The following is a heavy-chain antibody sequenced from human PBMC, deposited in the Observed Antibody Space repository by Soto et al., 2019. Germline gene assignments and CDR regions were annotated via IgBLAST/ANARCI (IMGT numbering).Heavy chain of an antibody. Sequence: EVRLFESGGDLLQPGGSLRLSCAASGFIFSSYAMGWVRRAPGKGLEWVSAISGRGGTIYYADSVKGRFTFSRDNSKSTLYWQMSTLIGQASAVYYCTRGSAHGAVDSWGRGALVTV. J-gene: IGHJ4*02. V-gene: IGHV3-23*01. CDR3: TRGSAHGAVDS. D-gene: IGHD3-10*01. CDR1: GFIFSSYA. CDR2: ISGRGGTI.